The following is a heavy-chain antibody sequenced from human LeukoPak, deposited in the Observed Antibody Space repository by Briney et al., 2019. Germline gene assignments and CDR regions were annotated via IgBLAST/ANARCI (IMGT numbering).Heavy chain of an antibody. CDR2: VYGGGST. CDR3: ARGGGSFWFDP. Sequence: GGSLRLSCAASGFTVSSNYMTWVRQAPGKGLEWVSVVYGGGSTYYADSVKGRFTISRDNSENTLYLQMNGLRAEDTAVYYCARGGGSFWFDPWGQGTLVTVSS. V-gene: IGHV3-53*01. CDR1: GFTVSSNY. J-gene: IGHJ5*02. D-gene: IGHD1-26*01.